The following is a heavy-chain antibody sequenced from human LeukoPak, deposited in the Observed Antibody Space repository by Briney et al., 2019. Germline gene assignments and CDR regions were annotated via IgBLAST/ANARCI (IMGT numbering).Heavy chain of an antibody. Sequence: ASVKVSCKASGGTFSSYAINWVRQAPGQGLEWMGIINPSGGSTSYAQKFQGRVTMTRDTSTSTVYMELSSLRSEDTAVYYCARSGESGWYWFDYWGQGTLVTVSS. V-gene: IGHV1-46*01. CDR2: INPSGGST. D-gene: IGHD6-19*01. CDR1: GGTFSSYA. CDR3: ARSGESGWYWFDY. J-gene: IGHJ4*02.